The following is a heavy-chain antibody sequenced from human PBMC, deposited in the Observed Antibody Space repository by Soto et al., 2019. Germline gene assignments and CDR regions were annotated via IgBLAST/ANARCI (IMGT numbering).Heavy chain of an antibody. D-gene: IGHD6-19*01. J-gene: IGHJ4*02. Sequence: GGSLRLSCAASGFTFRTYAMSWVRQSPGKGLEWVSGISGSGGSTYYADSVKGRFSISRDNSKNTLLLQMNSLRDEDTAVYYCAKDGPYSSGWAPDYWGQGTLVTVSS. CDR3: AKDGPYSSGWAPDY. CDR1: GFTFRTYA. CDR2: ISGSGGST. V-gene: IGHV3-23*01.